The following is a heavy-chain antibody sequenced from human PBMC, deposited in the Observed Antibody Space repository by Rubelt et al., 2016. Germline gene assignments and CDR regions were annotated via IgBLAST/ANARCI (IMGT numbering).Heavy chain of an antibody. CDR2: IYYSGST. Sequence: QLQLQESGPGLVKPSETLSLTCTVSGGSISSSSYYWGWIRQPPGKGLEWIGSIYYSGSTNYNPSPQGRVPISVETSKNQVSLKLRSVTAAETAVYYGARSLSGSPCVTTQWGQGTLVTVSS. CDR3: ARSLSGSPCVTTQ. D-gene: IGHD3-3*01. J-gene: IGHJ4*02. V-gene: IGHV4-39*07. CDR1: GGSISSSSYY.